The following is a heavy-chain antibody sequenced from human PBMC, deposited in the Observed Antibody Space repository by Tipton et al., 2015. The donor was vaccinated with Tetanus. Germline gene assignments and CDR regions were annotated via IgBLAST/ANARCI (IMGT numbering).Heavy chain of an antibody. D-gene: IGHD4-17*01. CDR3: ARTKVTIGWGFFYS. V-gene: IGHV4-30-2*03. CDR2: IFHSGSP. J-gene: IGHJ4*02. Sequence: TLSLTCDVSGASISSAAWTWIRQPSGKGLEWIGHIFHSGSPNYNPSLKSRVTVTADTSKNQFSLRLTSVTAADSAFYYCARTKVTIGWGFFYSWGQGTLVTVSS. CDR1: GASISSAA.